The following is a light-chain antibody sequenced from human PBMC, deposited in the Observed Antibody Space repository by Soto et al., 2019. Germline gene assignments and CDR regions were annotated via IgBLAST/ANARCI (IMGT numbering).Light chain of an antibody. CDR2: KAS. Sequence: DNQMTQSPSTLSASVGDRVTSTCRASQSISRWLAWYPQTPGKAPKLLIYKASSLESGVPSRSSGSGSGTEFTLTISSLQPDDFATYYCQQYNSSPLTFGGGTKVDIK. V-gene: IGKV1-5*03. CDR3: QQYNSSPLT. CDR1: QSISRW. J-gene: IGKJ4*01.